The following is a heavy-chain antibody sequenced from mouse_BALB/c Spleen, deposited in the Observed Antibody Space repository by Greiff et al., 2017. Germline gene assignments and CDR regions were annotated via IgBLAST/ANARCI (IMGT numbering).Heavy chain of an antibody. D-gene: IGHD2-14*01. CDR3: TREKGYDVDFDY. J-gene: IGHJ2*01. Sequence: EVQLVESGTVLARPGASVKMSCKASGYTFTSYWMHWVKQRPGQGLEWIGAIYPGNSDTSYNQKFKGKAKLTAVTSTSTAYMELSSLTNEDSAVYYCTREKGYDVDFDYWGQGTTLTVSS. V-gene: IGHV1-5*01. CDR2: IYPGNSDT. CDR1: GYTFTSYW.